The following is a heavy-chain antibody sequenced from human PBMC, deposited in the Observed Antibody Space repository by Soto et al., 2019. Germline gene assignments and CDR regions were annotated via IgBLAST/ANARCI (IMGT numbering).Heavy chain of an antibody. D-gene: IGHD3-22*01. J-gene: IGHJ4*02. CDR3: TSSSSGYRRIDY. CDR2: IKSKTDGGTT. Sequence: GGSLRLSCAASGFTFSSYAMSWVRQAPGKGLEWVGRIKSKTDGGTTDYAAAVKGRFTISRDDSKNTLYLQMNSLKTEDTAVYYCTSSSSGYRRIDYWGQGTQVTVSS. CDR1: GFTFSSYA. V-gene: IGHV3-15*01.